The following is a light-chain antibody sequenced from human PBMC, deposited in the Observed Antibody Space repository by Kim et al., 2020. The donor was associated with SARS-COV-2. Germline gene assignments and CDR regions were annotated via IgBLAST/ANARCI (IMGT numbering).Light chain of an antibody. Sequence: SPGERAPHSCRASHSVLNNLAWYQQKPGQAPRLLISGASTRATGIPARFSGSASGTEFTLTISSLQSEDFAVYYCQHYDNRPPWTFGQGTKVDIK. CDR2: GAS. CDR3: QHYDNRPPWT. J-gene: IGKJ1*01. CDR1: HSVLNN. V-gene: IGKV3-15*01.